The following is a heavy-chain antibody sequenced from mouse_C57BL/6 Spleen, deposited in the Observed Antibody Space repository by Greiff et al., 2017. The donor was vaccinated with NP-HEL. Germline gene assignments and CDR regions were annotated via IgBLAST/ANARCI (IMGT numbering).Heavy chain of an antibody. CDR1: GYSITSGYY. J-gene: IGHJ2*01. V-gene: IGHV3-6*01. Sequence: EVKLEESGPGLVKPSQSLSLTCSVTGYSITSGYYWNWIRQFPGNKLEWMGYISYDGSNNYNPSLKNRISITRDTSKNQFFLKLNSVTTEDTATYYCAREGISFDYWGQGTTLTVSS. CDR2: ISYDGSN. CDR3: AREGISFDY.